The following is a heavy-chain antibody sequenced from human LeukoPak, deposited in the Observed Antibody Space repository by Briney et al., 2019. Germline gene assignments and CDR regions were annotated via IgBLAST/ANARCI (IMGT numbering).Heavy chain of an antibody. Sequence: GGSLRLSCAASEFSVGSNYMTWVRQAPGKGLEWVSLIYSGGGTYYADSVKGRFAISRHNSKNTLYLQMNSLRAEDTAVYYCARLDWGAMMFDYWSQGTLVTVSS. J-gene: IGHJ4*02. V-gene: IGHV3-66*04. CDR2: IYSGGGT. CDR3: ARLDWGAMMFDY. D-gene: IGHD3/OR15-3a*01. CDR1: EFSVGSNY.